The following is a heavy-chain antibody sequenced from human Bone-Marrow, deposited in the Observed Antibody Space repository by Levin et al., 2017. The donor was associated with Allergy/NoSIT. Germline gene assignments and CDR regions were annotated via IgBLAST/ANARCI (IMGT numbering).Heavy chain of an antibody. J-gene: IGHJ3*02. Sequence: GESLKISCEASGFIFSNFAMHWVRQAPGKGLEWVAAIWFDGSNEYYADSVKGRFSLSRDNSKNKLSLQMDGLRAEDTAVYYCARDSGISFDIWGQGTKVTVSS. CDR3: ARDSGISFDI. CDR1: GFIFSNFA. V-gene: IGHV3-33*01. D-gene: IGHD3-10*01. CDR2: IWFDGSNE.